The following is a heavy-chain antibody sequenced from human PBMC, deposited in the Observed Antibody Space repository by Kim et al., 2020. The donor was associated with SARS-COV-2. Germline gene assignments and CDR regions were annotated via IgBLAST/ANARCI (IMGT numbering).Heavy chain of an antibody. CDR2: IYYSGST. CDR3: ARRLITMVRGIFDP. V-gene: IGHV4-39*01. J-gene: IGHJ5*02. D-gene: IGHD3-10*01. Sequence: SETLSLTCTVSGGSISSSSYYWGWIRQPPGKGLEWIGSIYYSGSTYYNPSLKSRVTISVDTSKNQFSLKLSSVTAADTAVYYCARRLITMVRGIFDPWGQGTLVTVSS. CDR1: GGSISSSSYY.